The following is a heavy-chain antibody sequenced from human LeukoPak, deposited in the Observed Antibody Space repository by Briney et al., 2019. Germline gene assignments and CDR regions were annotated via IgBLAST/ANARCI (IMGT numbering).Heavy chain of an antibody. D-gene: IGHD2-2*01. Sequence: GGSLRLSCADSGFTFSSYWMSWVRQAPGKGLEWVANIKQDGSEKYYVDSVKGRFTISRDNAKNSLYLQMNSLRAEDTAVYYCARPHIVVVPAAILDHDAFDIWGQGTMVTVAS. J-gene: IGHJ3*02. CDR1: GFTFSSYW. CDR3: ARPHIVVVPAAILDHDAFDI. CDR2: IKQDGSEK. V-gene: IGHV3-7*01.